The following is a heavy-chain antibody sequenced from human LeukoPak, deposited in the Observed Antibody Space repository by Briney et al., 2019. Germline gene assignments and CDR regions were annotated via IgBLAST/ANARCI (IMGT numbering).Heavy chain of an antibody. CDR2: IIPIFGVA. CDR3: ARRRDGYNSAWFDP. J-gene: IGHJ5*02. D-gene: IGHD5-24*01. V-gene: IGHV1-69*04. Sequence: SVKVSCKASGGTFSSYAISWVRQAPGQGLEWMGRIIPIFGVANYAQKFQGRVTITADKSTSTAYMELSSLRSEDTAVYYCARRRDGYNSAWFDPWGQGTLVTVSS. CDR1: GGTFSSYA.